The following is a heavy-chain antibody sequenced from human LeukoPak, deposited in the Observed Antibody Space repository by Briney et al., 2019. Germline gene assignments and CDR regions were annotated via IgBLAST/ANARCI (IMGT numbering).Heavy chain of an antibody. CDR2: ISSSRTYI. J-gene: IGHJ4*02. Sequence: GGSLRLSCAASDFTFSAYTMNWIRLDPGKGLEWVSSISSSRTYIYYADSVKGRFAISRDNAKNSLYLQMNSLRAEDTALYFCARDSDYGDYFDHWGQGTLVTVSS. D-gene: IGHD4-17*01. CDR3: ARDSDYGDYFDH. V-gene: IGHV3-21*06. CDR1: DFTFSAYT.